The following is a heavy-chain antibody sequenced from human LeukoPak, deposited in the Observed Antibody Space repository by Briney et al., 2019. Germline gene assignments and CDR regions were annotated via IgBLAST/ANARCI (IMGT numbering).Heavy chain of an antibody. CDR2: FYYSGST. CDR3: VYYYGSGSVEY. J-gene: IGHJ4*02. Sequence: SETLSLTCTVSGGSITSSNYYWGWIRQPPGKGLEWIGSFYYSGSTNYNPSLKSRVTISVDTSKNQFSPKLSSVTAADTAVYYCVYYYGSGSVEYWGQGTPVTVSS. D-gene: IGHD3-10*01. CDR1: GGSITSSNYY. V-gene: IGHV4-39*01.